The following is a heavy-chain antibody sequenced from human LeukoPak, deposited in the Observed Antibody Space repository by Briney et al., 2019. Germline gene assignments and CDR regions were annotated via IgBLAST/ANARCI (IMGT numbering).Heavy chain of an antibody. D-gene: IGHD3-22*01. CDR3: ARDYYKNFDY. Sequence: PGGSLRLSCAASGFTFSSYTMNWVRQAPGKGLEWVSSISSSSSYIFYADSVKGRFTISRDNAKNSLYLQINSLRAEDTAVYYCARDYYKNFDYWGQGTLVTVSS. J-gene: IGHJ4*02. CDR1: GFTFSSYT. CDR2: ISSSSSYI. V-gene: IGHV3-21*01.